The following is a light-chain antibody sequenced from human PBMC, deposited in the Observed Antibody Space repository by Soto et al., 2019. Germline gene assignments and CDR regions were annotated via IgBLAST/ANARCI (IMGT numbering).Light chain of an antibody. CDR1: QSVSSN. Sequence: EIVLTQSPATLSLSPGERATLSCRASQSVSSNLAWYQQKPGQAPRLLIYGASSRATGIPDRFSGSGSGTDFTLTITRLEPEDFAVYYCQHYGSSPPVAITFGQGTRLE. CDR3: QHYGSSPPVAIT. J-gene: IGKJ5*01. CDR2: GAS. V-gene: IGKV3-20*01.